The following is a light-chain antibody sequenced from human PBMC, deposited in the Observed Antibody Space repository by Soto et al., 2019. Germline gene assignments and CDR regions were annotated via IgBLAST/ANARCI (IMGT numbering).Light chain of an antibody. CDR3: QQHNNWPYT. Sequence: EIVLTQSPGTLSLSPGERATLSCRASQSVSSSYLAWYQQKPGQAPRLLIYGASSRATGIPDRFSGSGSGTDFTLTISGLEPEDFALYYCQQHNNWPYTFGQGTRLEIK. J-gene: IGKJ5*01. CDR2: GAS. V-gene: IGKV3D-20*02. CDR1: QSVSSSY.